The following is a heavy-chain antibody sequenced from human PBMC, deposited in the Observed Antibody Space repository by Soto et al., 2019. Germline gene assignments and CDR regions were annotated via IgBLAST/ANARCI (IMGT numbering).Heavy chain of an antibody. CDR3: ARDKGAYYSHLVY. D-gene: IGHD3-22*01. CDR1: GATFSSYA. J-gene: IGHJ4*02. Sequence: QVLLVQSGAEVKKPASSVKVSCKLSGATFSSYAMSWVRQAPGQGLEWIGGIIPFFGTPNYAQKCHGRVTITADTSTATSCMELSSLRSDDTAVYYCARDKGAYYSHLVYWGQGTLVTVSS. CDR2: IIPFFGTP. V-gene: IGHV1-69*06.